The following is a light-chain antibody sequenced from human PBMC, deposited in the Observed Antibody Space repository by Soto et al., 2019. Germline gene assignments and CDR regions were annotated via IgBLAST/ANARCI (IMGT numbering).Light chain of an antibody. V-gene: IGLV2-23*02. CDR1: SSDVGNYNL. CDR2: EVS. J-gene: IGLJ1*01. CDR3: CSYAGSSTPLI. Sequence: QSVLTQPASVYGSPGQSITISCTGTSSDVGNYNLVSWYQQHPGKAPKLMIYEVSKRPSGVSNRFSGSKSGNTASLTISGLQAEDEADYYCCSYAGSSTPLIFGTGTKVTVL.